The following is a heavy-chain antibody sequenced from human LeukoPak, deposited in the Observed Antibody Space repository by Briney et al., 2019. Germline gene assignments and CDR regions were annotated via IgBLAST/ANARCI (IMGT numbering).Heavy chain of an antibody. CDR3: ARGVPYDFWSGTFDY. Sequence: PSETLSLTCTVSGGSISDNYWSWIRQPPGKGLEWIGYAYYSGHTNYNSSLKSRVTMSLDTSKSQFSLRLSSVTAADTAVYFCARGVPYDFWSGTFDYWGQGTLVTVSS. CDR1: GGSISDNY. J-gene: IGHJ4*02. D-gene: IGHD3-3*01. CDR2: AYYSGHT. V-gene: IGHV4-59*08.